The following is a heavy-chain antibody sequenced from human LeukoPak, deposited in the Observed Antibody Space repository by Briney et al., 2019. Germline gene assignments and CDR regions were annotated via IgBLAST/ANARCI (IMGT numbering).Heavy chain of an antibody. J-gene: IGHJ4*02. D-gene: IGHD3-10*01. V-gene: IGHV4-34*01. Sequence: SETLSLTCAVYGGSFSGYYWSWIRQPPGKGLEWIGEINHSGSTSYNPSLKSRVTISVDTSKNQFSLKLSSVTAADTAVCYCARVGSFVGQPNVWGQGTLVTVSS. CDR2: INHSGST. CDR3: ARVGSFVGQPNV. CDR1: GGSFSGYY.